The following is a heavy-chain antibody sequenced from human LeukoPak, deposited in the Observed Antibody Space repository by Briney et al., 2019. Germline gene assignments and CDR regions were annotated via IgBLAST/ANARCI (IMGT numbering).Heavy chain of an antibody. D-gene: IGHD3-10*01. CDR3: ARDRPGYYYGSGSYRAFDI. CDR2: IYSSGST. CDR1: GGSISSFY. V-gene: IGHV4-4*07. J-gene: IGHJ3*02. Sequence: SETLSLTCTVSGGSISSFYWSWIRRPAGKGLEWIGRIYSSGSTNYNPSLKSRVTMSVDTSKNQFSLKLSSVTAADTAVYYCARDRPGYYYGSGSYRAFDIWGQGTMVTVSS.